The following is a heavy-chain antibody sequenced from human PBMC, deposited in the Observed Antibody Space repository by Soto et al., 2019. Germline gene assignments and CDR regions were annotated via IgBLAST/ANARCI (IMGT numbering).Heavy chain of an antibody. Sequence: ASLKVSCKASGYTFPGHIINWVRQAPGQGPEWMGEIGPASGDTRYAQKFQGRVTMTRDTSITTVYMELNNLSPDDTAVYYCGRGRSGQLVVFYWGQGTPVTVSS. J-gene: IGHJ4*02. V-gene: IGHV1-2*02. CDR1: GYTFPGHI. CDR2: IGPASGDT. CDR3: GRGRSGQLVVFY. D-gene: IGHD3-10*01.